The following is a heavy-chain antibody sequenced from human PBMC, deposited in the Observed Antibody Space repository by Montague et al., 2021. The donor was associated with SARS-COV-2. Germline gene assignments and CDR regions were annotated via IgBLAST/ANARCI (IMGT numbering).Heavy chain of an antibody. D-gene: IGHD1-26*01. CDR3: ARKGSGRSDLAY. Sequence: SETLSLTCTVPGGSISSSSYYWGWIRQPPGKGLEWIGSIYYSGSTYYNPSLKSRVTISVDTSKNQFSLKLSSVTAADTAVYYCARKGSGRSDLAYWGQGTLVTVSA. J-gene: IGHJ4*02. V-gene: IGHV4-39*07. CDR1: GGSISSSSYY. CDR2: IYYSGST.